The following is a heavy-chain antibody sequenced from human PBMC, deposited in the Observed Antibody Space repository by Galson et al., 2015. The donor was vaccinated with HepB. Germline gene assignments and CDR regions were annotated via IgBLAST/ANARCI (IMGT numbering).Heavy chain of an antibody. CDR1: GGTFSSYS. D-gene: IGHD2-21*01. Sequence: SVKVSCKGSGGTFSSYSFSWVRQAPGQGLEWMGGLIPIHGTTNYAQNFLDRVSITADESTGTVYMELTGLDFDDTALYFCVRGLVPLIAYGPLFGVGGPGTLITVSS. CDR3: VRGLVPLIAYGPLFGV. CDR2: LIPIHGTT. V-gene: IGHV1-69*13. J-gene: IGHJ4*02.